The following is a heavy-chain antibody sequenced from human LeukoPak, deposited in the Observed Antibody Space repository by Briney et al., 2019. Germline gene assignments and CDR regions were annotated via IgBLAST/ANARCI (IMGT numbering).Heavy chain of an antibody. CDR3: ARGLGARDLDY. V-gene: IGHV1-3*01. CDR1: GYTFTIYA. D-gene: IGHD1-26*01. J-gene: IGHJ4*02. Sequence: ASVKVSCKASGYTFTIYAMHWVRQAPGQRLEWMGWINAGNGNTEYSQKFQGRVTITRDTSASTAYMELSSLRSEDTAVYYCARGLGARDLDYWGQGTLVTVSS. CDR2: INAGNGNT.